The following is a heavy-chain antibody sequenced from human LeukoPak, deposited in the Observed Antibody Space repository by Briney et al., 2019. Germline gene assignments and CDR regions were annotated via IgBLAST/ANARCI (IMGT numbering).Heavy chain of an antibody. V-gene: IGHV1-2*02. J-gene: IGHJ3*02. CDR1: GYTFTGYY. D-gene: IGHD2-21*02. CDR3: ARAGSEMHIVVVTASLKGAFDI. Sequence: GASVKVSCKASGYTFTGYYMHWVRQAPGQGLEWMGWINPNSGGTNYAQKFQGRVTMTRDTSISTAYMELSRLRSDDTAVYYCARAGSEMHIVVVTASLKGAFDIWGQGTMVTVSS. CDR2: INPNSGGT.